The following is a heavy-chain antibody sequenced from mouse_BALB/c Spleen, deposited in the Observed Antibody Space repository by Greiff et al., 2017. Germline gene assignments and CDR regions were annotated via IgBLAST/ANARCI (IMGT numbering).Heavy chain of an antibody. V-gene: IGHV14-3*02. CDR2: IDPANGNT. D-gene: IGHD2-10*02. Sequence: VQLKQSGAELVKPGASVKLSCTASGFNIKDTYMHWVKQRPEQGLEWIGRIDPANGNTKYDPKFQGKATITADTSSNTAYLQLSSLTSEDTAVYYCARWGYGNYGYYFDYWGQGTTLTVSS. CDR1: GFNIKDTY. CDR3: ARWGYGNYGYYFDY. J-gene: IGHJ2*01.